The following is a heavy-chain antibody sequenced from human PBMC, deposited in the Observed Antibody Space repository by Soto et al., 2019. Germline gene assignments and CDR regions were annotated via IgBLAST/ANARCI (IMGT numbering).Heavy chain of an antibody. J-gene: IGHJ4*02. CDR2: ISVSVGST. CDR1: GFIFSSYW. D-gene: IGHD2-21*02. CDR3: AKRDVPHSTSNAYFYDH. V-gene: IGHV3-23*01. Sequence: LRLSCAASGFIFSSYWMSWVRQAPGKGLEWVSTISVSVGSTYSADSVQGRFTVSSDISDNTLFLRMTSLTADDTAVYFCAKRDVPHSTSNAYFYDHWGRGVLVTVSS.